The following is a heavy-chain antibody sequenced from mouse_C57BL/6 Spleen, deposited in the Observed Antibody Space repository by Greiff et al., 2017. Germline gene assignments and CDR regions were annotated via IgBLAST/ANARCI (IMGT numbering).Heavy chain of an antibody. CDR2: INPGSGGT. CDR3: ARSRSDAMDY. Sequence: VKLMESGAELVSPGTSVKVSCKASGYAFTNYLIEWVKQRPGQGLEWIGVINPGSGGTNYNEKFKGKATLTADKSSSTAYMQLSSLTSEDSAVYFCARSRSDAMDYWGQGTSVTVSS. J-gene: IGHJ4*01. V-gene: IGHV1-54*01. CDR1: GYAFTNYL.